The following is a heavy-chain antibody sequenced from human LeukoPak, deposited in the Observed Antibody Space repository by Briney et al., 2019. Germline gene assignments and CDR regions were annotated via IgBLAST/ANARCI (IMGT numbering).Heavy chain of an antibody. Sequence: GGTLRLSCAASGFTFSSYGMSWVRQAPGKGLEWVSAISGSGGSTYYADSVKGRFTISRDNSKNTLYLQMNSLRAEDTAVYYCAKDHLSAGDGFDYWGQGTLVTVSS. CDR3: AKDHLSAGDGFDY. CDR1: GFTFSSYG. V-gene: IGHV3-23*01. J-gene: IGHJ4*02. CDR2: ISGSGGST. D-gene: IGHD7-27*01.